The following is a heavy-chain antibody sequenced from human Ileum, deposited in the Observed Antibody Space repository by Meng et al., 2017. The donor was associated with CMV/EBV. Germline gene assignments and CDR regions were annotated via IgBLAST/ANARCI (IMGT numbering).Heavy chain of an antibody. Sequence: ASGFTFSSYGMSGVRQAPGKGLEWVSAISGSGDKYYANSVKGRFTISRDNSLNALYLQLNTLRAEDTAVYYCARSEYCSSTSCLEVHWGQGTLVTVSS. J-gene: IGHJ4*02. V-gene: IGHV3-23*01. CDR1: GFTFSSYG. CDR2: ISGSGDK. CDR3: ARSEYCSSTSCLEVH. D-gene: IGHD2-2*01.